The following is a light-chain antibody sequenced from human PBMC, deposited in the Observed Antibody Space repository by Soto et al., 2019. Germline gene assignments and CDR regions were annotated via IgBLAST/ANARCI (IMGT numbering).Light chain of an antibody. J-gene: IGLJ2*01. V-gene: IGLV2-14*01. Sequence: QSALTQPASVSGSRGQSITISCTGTSSDVGVYKYVSWYQQYPGKAPKLVIYEVSNRPSGASTRFSGSKSGNTASLTISGLQAEDEADYYCSSFTRSSTVIFGGGTKLTVL. CDR3: SSFTRSSTVI. CDR2: EVS. CDR1: SSDVGVYKY.